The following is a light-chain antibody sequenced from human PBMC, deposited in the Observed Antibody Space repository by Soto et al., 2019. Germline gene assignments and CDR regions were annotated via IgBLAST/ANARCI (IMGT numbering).Light chain of an antibody. J-gene: IGKJ1*01. CDR1: QSLNSNY. CDR2: GAS. CDR3: QQDYNLPLT. Sequence: IVLTQSPDTLSLSPWERAALSCRASQSLNSNYLAWYQQKPGQAPRLLIYGASNRATGIPARFSGSGSGTDFTLTISSLQPEDFAVYYCQQDYNLPLTFGQGTKVDIK. V-gene: IGKV3D-7*01.